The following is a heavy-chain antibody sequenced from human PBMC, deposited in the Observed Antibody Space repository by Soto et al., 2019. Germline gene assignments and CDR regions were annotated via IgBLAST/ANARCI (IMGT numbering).Heavy chain of an antibody. V-gene: IGHV4-4*02. J-gene: IGHJ4*02. D-gene: IGHD3-22*01. CDR3: ARGSYYYDSSGYYYVGDFDY. Sequence: SETLSLTCAVSGGSISSSNGWSWVRQPPGKGLEWIGEIYHSGSTNYNPSLKSRVTISVDKSKNQFSLKLSSVTAADTAVYYCARGSYYYDSSGYYYVGDFDYWGQGTLVTVS. CDR1: GGSISSSNG. CDR2: IYHSGST.